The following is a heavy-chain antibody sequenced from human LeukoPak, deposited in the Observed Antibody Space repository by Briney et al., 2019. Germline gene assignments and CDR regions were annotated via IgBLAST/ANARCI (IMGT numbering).Heavy chain of an antibody. CDR1: GYTFSDYY. J-gene: IGHJ3*02. CDR3: ARKRGVGVDTNAFDI. V-gene: IGHV1-2*02. Sequence: ASVKVSCKASGYTFSDYYMHWVRQAPAQGLEWMGWISPNSVEKKYAQKFQGRVTMTRDTSISTAYMELSRLRSDDTAVYYCARKRGVGVDTNAFDIWAKGQWSPSLQ. CDR2: ISPNSVEK. D-gene: IGHD3-3*01.